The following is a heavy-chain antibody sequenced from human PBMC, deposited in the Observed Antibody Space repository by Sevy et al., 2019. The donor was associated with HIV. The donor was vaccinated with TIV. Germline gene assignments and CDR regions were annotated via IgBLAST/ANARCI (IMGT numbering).Heavy chain of an antibody. V-gene: IGHV3-21*01. CDR3: TRASLLGYCSTTSCYYAFDI. D-gene: IGHD2-2*01. CDR2: ISGDTYYT. J-gene: IGHJ3*02. CDR1: GITFSTSV. Sequence: GGSLRLSCNASGITFSTSVMNWVRQSPDRVLEWVSSISGDTYYTHYADSMRGRFIVSRDNAKNSLFLEMNSLTVEDTAVYYCTRASLLGYCSTTSCYYAFDIWGPGTVVTVSS.